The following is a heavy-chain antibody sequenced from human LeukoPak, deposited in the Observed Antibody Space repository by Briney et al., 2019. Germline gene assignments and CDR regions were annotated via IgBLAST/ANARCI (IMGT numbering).Heavy chain of an antibody. CDR1: GFTFSDYY. CDR2: ISSSGGNI. V-gene: IGHV3-11*01. D-gene: IGHD6-19*01. CDR3: AKAAGSGWSQDYFDH. Sequence: GGSLRLSCAVSGFTFSDYYMTWIRQAPGKGLEWISYISSSGGNIYYADSVKGRFTISRDNSKNMLFLQMNSLRAEDTAIFYCAKAAGSGWSQDYFDHWGRGTLVTVSS. J-gene: IGHJ4*02.